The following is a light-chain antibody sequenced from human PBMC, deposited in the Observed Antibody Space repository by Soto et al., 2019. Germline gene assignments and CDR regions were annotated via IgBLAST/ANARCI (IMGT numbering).Light chain of an antibody. Sequence: QSVLTQPASVSGSPGQSITISCTGTSSDVGAYNYVSWYQQHPDKAPKLMIYEVSNRPSGLSNRFSGSKSGNTASLTISGLQAADEADYYCTSYTSSSSWVFGGGTKVTVL. J-gene: IGLJ3*02. CDR3: TSYTSSSSWV. CDR1: SSDVGAYNY. CDR2: EVS. V-gene: IGLV2-14*01.